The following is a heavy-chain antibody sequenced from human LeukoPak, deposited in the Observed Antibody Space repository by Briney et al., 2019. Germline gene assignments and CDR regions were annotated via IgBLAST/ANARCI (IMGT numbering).Heavy chain of an antibody. V-gene: IGHV4-59*01. Sequence: SGTLSLTCTVSGGSISSYYWSWIRQPPGKGLEWIGYIYYSGSTNYNPSLKSRVTISVDTSKNQFSLKLSSVTAADTAVYYCAREGSLHSYYDYVWGSYRHFDYWGQGTLVTVSS. J-gene: IGHJ4*02. CDR3: AREGSLHSYYDYVWGSYRHFDY. CDR1: GGSISSYY. D-gene: IGHD3-16*02. CDR2: IYYSGST.